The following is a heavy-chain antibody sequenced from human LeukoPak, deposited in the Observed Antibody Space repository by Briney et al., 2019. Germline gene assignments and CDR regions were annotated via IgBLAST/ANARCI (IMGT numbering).Heavy chain of an antibody. D-gene: IGHD2-15*01. CDR2: THYSGRT. Sequence: PSETLSLTCAVYGGSFSGYYWSWIRQPPGKGPEWIGYTHYSGRTYYNPSLRSRLTISADTSKNQFSLRLSSVTAADTAVYYCARTYCSGGSCYGLDYWGQGTLVTVSS. V-gene: IGHV4-30-4*08. J-gene: IGHJ4*02. CDR3: ARTYCSGGSCYGLDY. CDR1: GGSFSGYY.